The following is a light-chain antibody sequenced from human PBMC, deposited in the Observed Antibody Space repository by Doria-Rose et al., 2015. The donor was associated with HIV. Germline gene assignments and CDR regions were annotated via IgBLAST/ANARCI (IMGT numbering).Light chain of an antibody. CDR3: QQYHTLPKT. Sequence: ETVLTQSPGTLSLSPGERATLSCRASQTISSSYLAWYRQRPGQAPRLLVYATSIRAAGIPDRFSGSGSGTDFTLTISRLEPEDFALYYCQQYHTLPKTFGQGTKVEIK. CDR1: QTISSSY. V-gene: IGKV3-20*01. CDR2: ATS. J-gene: IGKJ1*01.